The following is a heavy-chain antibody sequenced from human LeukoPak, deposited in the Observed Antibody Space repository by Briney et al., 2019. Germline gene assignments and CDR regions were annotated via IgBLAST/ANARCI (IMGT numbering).Heavy chain of an antibody. J-gene: IGHJ3*02. Sequence: SETLSLTCTVSGGSFSGHYWTWIRQPPGKGLEWIGYIYSSGSTNYNPSLKSRVTMSVDTSKNQFSLRLSSVTAADTAVYYCARTVRQWLANDAFDIWGQGTMVTVSS. CDR3: ARTVRQWLANDAFDI. V-gene: IGHV4-59*11. CDR1: GGSFSGHY. CDR2: IYSSGST. D-gene: IGHD6-19*01.